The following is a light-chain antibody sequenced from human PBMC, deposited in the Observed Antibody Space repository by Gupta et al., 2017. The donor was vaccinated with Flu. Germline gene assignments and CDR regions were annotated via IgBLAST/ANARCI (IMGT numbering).Light chain of an antibody. CDR1: SSDVSDYNY. Sequence: QSALTQPASVSGSPGQSITISCTGTSSDVSDYNYVAWYQQPPGKAPKLLIYEVNYRPSGIAHRFSGSKSGNTASLTISGLQAEDEAHYYCSSYTSSRTDVFGSGTQVTVL. J-gene: IGLJ1*01. CDR3: SSYTSSRTDV. CDR2: EVN. V-gene: IGLV2-14*01.